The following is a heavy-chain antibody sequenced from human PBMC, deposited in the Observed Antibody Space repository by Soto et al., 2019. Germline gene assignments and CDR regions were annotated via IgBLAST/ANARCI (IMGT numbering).Heavy chain of an antibody. CDR3: AKDWDPTVFYFDS. V-gene: IGHV3-23*01. Sequence: GGSLRLSCAASGFPFSTYAMSWVRQAPGKGLEWVSTIMSSGAGTYYPDSMTGRFTISRDNSKNTVYLQMNSLRAEDTAVYYCAKDWDPTVFYFDSWGQGTLVTVSS. D-gene: IGHD1-26*01. CDR1: GFPFSTYA. CDR2: IMSSGAGT. J-gene: IGHJ4*02.